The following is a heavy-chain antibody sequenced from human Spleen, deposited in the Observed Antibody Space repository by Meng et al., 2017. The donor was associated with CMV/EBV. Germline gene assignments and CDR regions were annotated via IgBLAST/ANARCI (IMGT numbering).Heavy chain of an antibody. J-gene: IGHJ3*02. V-gene: IGHV4-31*02. CDR1: IRSGDYS. CDR2: IYSTGST. D-gene: IGHD5-18*01. CDR3: ARGGTGYNYGYGSAFDI. Sequence: IRSGDYSWSWVPQHPGNGLEWIGYIYSTGSTYYTPSLKSRITISVDTSKNQFSLKLISVTAADTAVYYCARGGTGYNYGYGSAFDIWGQGTMVTVSS.